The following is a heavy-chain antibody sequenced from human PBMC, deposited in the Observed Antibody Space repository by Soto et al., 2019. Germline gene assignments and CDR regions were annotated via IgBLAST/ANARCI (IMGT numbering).Heavy chain of an antibody. D-gene: IGHD5-12*01. V-gene: IGHV4-4*02. CDR2: IYHRGST. CDR1: GGSISSSHW. J-gene: IGHJ4*02. CDR3: ARVGRDGYNWGVYFDY. Sequence: QVQLQESGRGLVKPSGTLSLTCAVSGGSISSSHWWSWVRHPPGKGLEWIGEIYHRGSTNYNPSLKSRVTISVDKSKNQFSLNLSSVTAADTAVYYCARVGRDGYNWGVYFDYWGQGTLVTVSS.